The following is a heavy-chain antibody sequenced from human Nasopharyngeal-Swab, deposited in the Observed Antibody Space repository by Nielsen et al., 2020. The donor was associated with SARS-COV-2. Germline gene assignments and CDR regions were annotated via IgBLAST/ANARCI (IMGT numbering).Heavy chain of an antibody. CDR3: AKSPPGSTRDYYYYGMDV. Sequence: GALKISCAASGFPFSSYAMSWVRQAPGKGLEWVSAISGSGGSTYYADSVKGRFTISRDNSKNTLYLQMNSLRAEDTAVYYCAKSPPGSTRDYYYYGMDVWGQGTTVTVSS. V-gene: IGHV3-23*01. J-gene: IGHJ6*02. CDR1: GFPFSSYA. CDR2: ISGSGGST. D-gene: IGHD2-2*01.